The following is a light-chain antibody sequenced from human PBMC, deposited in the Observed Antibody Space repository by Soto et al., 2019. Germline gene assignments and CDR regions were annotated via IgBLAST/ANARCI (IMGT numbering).Light chain of an antibody. J-gene: IGKJ1*01. Sequence: DIQVTQSPSSLSSSVGDRVTITCRASQSISSWLAWYQQRPGRAPRLLIYDASTWQSGVPATFSGSGSGTEFTLTISSLQPDDFASYYCQHRCNDPWTFGQGTKVDIK. CDR1: QSISSW. CDR3: QHRCNDPWT. CDR2: DAS. V-gene: IGKV1-5*01.